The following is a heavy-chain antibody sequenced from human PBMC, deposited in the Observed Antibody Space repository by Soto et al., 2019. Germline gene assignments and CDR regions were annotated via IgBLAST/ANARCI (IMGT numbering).Heavy chain of an antibody. CDR2: ISYDGSNK. V-gene: IGHV3-30-3*01. J-gene: IGHJ5*02. Sequence: GGSLRLSCAASGFTFSSYAMHWVRQAPGKGLEWVAVISYDGSNKYYADSVKGRVTMTRDTSTSTVYMELSSLRSEDTAVYYCARDYALLGYCSGGSCPHYIIGFDPWGQGTLVTVSS. CDR3: ARDYALLGYCSGGSCPHYIIGFDP. CDR1: GFTFSSYA. D-gene: IGHD2-15*01.